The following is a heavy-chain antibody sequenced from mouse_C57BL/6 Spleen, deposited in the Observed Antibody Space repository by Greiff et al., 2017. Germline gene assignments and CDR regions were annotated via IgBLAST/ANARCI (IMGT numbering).Heavy chain of an antibody. V-gene: IGHV2-3*01. CDR1: GFSLTSYG. J-gene: IGHJ4*01. CDR2: IWGDGST. Sequence: VKLMESGPGLVAPSQSLSITCTVSGFSLTSYGVSWVRQPPGKGLEWLGVIWGDGSTNYHSALISRLSISKDNSKSQVFLKLNRLQTDDTAAYYCAKEGSNYPYYAMDYWGQGTSVTVSS. CDR3: AKEGSNYPYYAMDY. D-gene: IGHD2-5*01.